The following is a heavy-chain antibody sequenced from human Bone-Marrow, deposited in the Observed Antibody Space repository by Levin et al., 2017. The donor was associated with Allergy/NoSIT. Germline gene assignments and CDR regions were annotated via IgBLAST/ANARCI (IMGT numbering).Heavy chain of an antibody. V-gene: IGHV3-30*18. J-gene: IGHJ6*02. CDR2: ISYDGSNK. Sequence: GESLKISCAASGFTFSSYGMHWVRQAPGKGLEWVAVISYDGSNKYYADSVKGRFTISRDNSKNTLYLQMNSLRAEDTAVYYCAKDIVVATTQPNNYGMDVWGQGTTVTVSS. CDR3: AKDIVVATTQPNNYGMDV. CDR1: GFTFSSYG. D-gene: IGHD5-12*01.